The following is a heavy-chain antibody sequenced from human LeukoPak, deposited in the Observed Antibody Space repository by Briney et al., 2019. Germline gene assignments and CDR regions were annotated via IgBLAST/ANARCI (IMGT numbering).Heavy chain of an antibody. Sequence: GGSLRLSCAASGFTFSSYAMSWVRQAPGKGLEWVSAISGSGGSTYYADSVKGRFTISRDNSKNTLYLQMNSLRAEDTAVYYCAKDPNRTRDYHGMDVWGQGTTVTVSS. D-gene: IGHD1-14*01. CDR1: GFTFSSYA. CDR2: ISGSGGST. J-gene: IGHJ6*02. CDR3: AKDPNRTRDYHGMDV. V-gene: IGHV3-23*01.